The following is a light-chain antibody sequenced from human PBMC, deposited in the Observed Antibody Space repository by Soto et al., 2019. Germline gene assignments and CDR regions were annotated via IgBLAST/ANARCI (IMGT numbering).Light chain of an antibody. CDR3: CSYATGGTLV. Sequence: QPALTQPASVSGSPGQSITIPCIGSSTDIESYNFVSWYQIHPGKAPKLIIFEVANRPSDVSLRFSGSKSGNTASLTISSLQAEDEADYHCCSYATGGTLVFGGGTKVTVL. V-gene: IGLV2-23*02. CDR1: STDIESYNF. CDR2: EVA. J-gene: IGLJ3*02.